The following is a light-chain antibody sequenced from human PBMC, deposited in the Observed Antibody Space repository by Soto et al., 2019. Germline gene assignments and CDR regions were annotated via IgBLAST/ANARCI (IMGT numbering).Light chain of an antibody. CDR1: SSDIGDYNY. V-gene: IGLV2-14*01. CDR3: CSYTRSGTII. CDR2: DVS. J-gene: IGLJ1*01. Sequence: QSVLTQPASVSGSPGQSITISCVGTSSDIGDYNYVSWYQQHPGKVPKVIIYDVSNRPSGVSYRFSGSKSGNTASLTVSGLQAEDEDDYYCCSYTRSGTIIFRTGTKVTVL.